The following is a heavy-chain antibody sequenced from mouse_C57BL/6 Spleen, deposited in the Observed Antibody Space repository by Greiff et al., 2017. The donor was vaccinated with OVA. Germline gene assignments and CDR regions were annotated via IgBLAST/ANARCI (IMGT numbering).Heavy chain of an antibody. D-gene: IGHD2-5*01. CDR2: IAPSDSYT. V-gene: IGHV1-69*01. CDR1: GYTFTSYW. Sequence: QVQLQQPGAELVMPGASVKLSCKASGYTFTSYWMHWVKQRPGQGLEWIGEIAPSDSYTNYNQKFKGKSTLTVDKSSSTAYMQLSSLTSEDSAVYYCARAYYSNPRYFDVWGTGTTVTVSS. J-gene: IGHJ1*03. CDR3: ARAYYSNPRYFDV.